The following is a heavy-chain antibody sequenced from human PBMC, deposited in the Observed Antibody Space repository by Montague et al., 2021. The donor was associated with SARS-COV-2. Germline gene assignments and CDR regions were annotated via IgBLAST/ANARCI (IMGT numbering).Heavy chain of an antibody. CDR1: GGPISGYY. CDR2: INHSGST. J-gene: IGHJ1*01. CDR3: ARATSPYSSGWSSGVWASYFDH. V-gene: IGHV4-34*01. D-gene: IGHD6-19*01. Sequence: SETLSLTCTVYGGPISGYYWSWIRQPPGKGPEWMGDINHSGSTNYNPSLKSRVTISVDMSKNQFSLKLNSVTAADTAVYYCARATSPYSSGWSSGVWASYFDHWGQGTLVTVSS.